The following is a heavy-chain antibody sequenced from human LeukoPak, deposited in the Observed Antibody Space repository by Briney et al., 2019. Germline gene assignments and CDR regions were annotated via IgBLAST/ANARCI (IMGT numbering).Heavy chain of an antibody. J-gene: IGHJ3*02. V-gene: IGHV1-18*01. CDR2: ISAYNGNT. CDR1: GYTFTSYG. Sequence: ASVKVSCKASGYTFTSYGISWVRQAPGQGLEWMGWISAYNGNTNYAQKLQGRVTMTTDTSTSTAYMELRSLRSDDTAVYYCAREGYYGSGSLYAFDIWGQGTMVTVSS. CDR3: AREGYYGSGSLYAFDI. D-gene: IGHD3-10*01.